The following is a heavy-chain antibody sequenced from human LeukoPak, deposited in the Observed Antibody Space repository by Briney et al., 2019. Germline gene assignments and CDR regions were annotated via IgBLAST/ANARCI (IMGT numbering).Heavy chain of an antibody. CDR1: GGTFSSYA. V-gene: IGHV1-69*13. J-gene: IGHJ4*02. CDR2: IIPIFGTA. Sequence: ASVKVSCKASGGTFSSYAISWVRQAPGQGLEWMGGIIPIFGTANYAQKFQGRVTITADESTSTAYMELSGLRSADTAVYYCAGGASRSFDYWGQGTLVTVSS. CDR3: AGGASRSFDY.